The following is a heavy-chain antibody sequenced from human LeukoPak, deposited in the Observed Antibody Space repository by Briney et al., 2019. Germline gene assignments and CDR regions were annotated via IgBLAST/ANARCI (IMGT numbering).Heavy chain of an antibody. CDR1: GYTLTSYD. V-gene: IGHV1-8*01. Sequence: ASVKVSCKASGYTLTSYDINWVRQATGQGLEWMGWTNPNSGNTGYAQKFQGRVTMTRNTSISTAYMELSSLRSEDTAVYYCARGNTHFGEDYWGQGTLVTVSS. CDR3: ARGNTHFGEDY. J-gene: IGHJ4*02. CDR2: TNPNSGNT. D-gene: IGHD3-10*01.